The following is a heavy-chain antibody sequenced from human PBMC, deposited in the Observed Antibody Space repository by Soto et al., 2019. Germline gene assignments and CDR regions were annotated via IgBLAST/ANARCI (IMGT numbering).Heavy chain of an antibody. CDR3: ARGYYGSGSYSASFDY. J-gene: IGHJ4*02. CDR1: GYTFSDYY. V-gene: IGHV3-11*01. CDR2: ISSSGSTI. Sequence: QVQLVQSGAEVKKPGASVKVSCKASGYTFSDYYMSWIRQAPGKGLEWVSYISSSGSTIYYADSVKGRFTISRDNAKNSLYLQMNSLRAEDTAVYYCARGYYGSGSYSASFDYWGQGTLVTVSS. D-gene: IGHD3-10*01.